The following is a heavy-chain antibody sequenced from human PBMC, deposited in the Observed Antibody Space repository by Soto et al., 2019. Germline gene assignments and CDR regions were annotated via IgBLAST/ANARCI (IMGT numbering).Heavy chain of an antibody. J-gene: IGHJ4*02. CDR2: IYYTGST. CDR1: GGSISSSSCY. CDR3: ARRYGYSFDY. V-gene: IGHV4-39*01. Sequence: PSETLSLTCTVSGGSISSSSCYWGWIRQPPGKGLEWIASIYYTGSTCDNPSLKSRVTISLDASKNQFSLKLSSVTAADTAVYYCARRYGYSFDYWGQGTLVTVS. D-gene: IGHD1-1*01.